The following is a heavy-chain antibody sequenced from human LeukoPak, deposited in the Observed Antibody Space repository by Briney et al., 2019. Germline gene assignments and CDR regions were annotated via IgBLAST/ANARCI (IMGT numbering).Heavy chain of an antibody. V-gene: IGHV4-39*07. Sequence: SETLSLTCTVSGGSISSSSYYWGWIRQPPGKGLEWIGSIYYSGSTYYNPSLKSRVTISVDTSKNQFSLKLTSVTAADTAVYYCARAIPGGAFDIWGQGTMVTVSS. CDR1: GGSISSSSYY. CDR2: IYYSGST. D-gene: IGHD3-16*01. J-gene: IGHJ3*02. CDR3: ARAIPGGAFDI.